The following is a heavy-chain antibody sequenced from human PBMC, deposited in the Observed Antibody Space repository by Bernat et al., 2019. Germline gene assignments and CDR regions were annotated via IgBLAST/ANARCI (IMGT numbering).Heavy chain of an antibody. CDR3: AKDQADIVVVVAATRIDY. J-gene: IGHJ4*02. Sequence: QVQLVESGGGVVQPGRSLRLSCAASGFTFSSYGMHWVRQAPGKGLEWVAVIWYDGSNKYYADSVKGRFTISRDNSKNTLYLQMNSLRAEDTAVYYCAKDQADIVVVVAATRIDYWGQGTLVTVSS. V-gene: IGHV3-33*06. CDR1: GFTFSSYG. CDR2: IWYDGSNK. D-gene: IGHD2-15*01.